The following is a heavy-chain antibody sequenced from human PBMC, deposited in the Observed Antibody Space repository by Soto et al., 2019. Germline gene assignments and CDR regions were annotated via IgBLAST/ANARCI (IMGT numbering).Heavy chain of an antibody. Sequence: SETLSLTCAVYGGSFSGYYWSWIRQPPGKGLEWIGEINHSGSTNYNPSLKSRVTISVDTSKNQFSLKLSSVTAADTAVYYCARGSTTVTKYYYYHYGMDVWGQGTTVTVSS. CDR3: ARGSTTVTKYYYYHYGMDV. CDR1: GGSFSGYY. V-gene: IGHV4-34*01. D-gene: IGHD4-17*01. CDR2: INHSGST. J-gene: IGHJ6*02.